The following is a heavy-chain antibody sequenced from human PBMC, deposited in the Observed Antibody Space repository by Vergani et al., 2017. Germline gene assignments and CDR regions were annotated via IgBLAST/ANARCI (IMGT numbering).Heavy chain of an antibody. V-gene: IGHV3-15*01. D-gene: IGHD3-16*01. CDR3: TTYQRGAPIH. CDR1: GFPFSGSY. Sequence: EVQLVESGGGLLKPGESLRLSCAVSGFPFSGSYMTWVRQAPRKGLEWVSRIQFRANGDATDYAAPEKGRFTILRYGSKQTLYLKKNILKIEDTGVYYCTTYQRGAPIHWGRGTLVTVSS. J-gene: IGHJ4*02. CDR2: IQFRANGDAT.